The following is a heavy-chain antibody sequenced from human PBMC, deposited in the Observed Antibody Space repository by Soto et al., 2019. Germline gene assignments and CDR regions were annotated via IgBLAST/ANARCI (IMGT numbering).Heavy chain of an antibody. CDR1: GGSFSTYY. J-gene: IGHJ4*02. CDR3: ARDISASDGDY. V-gene: IGHV4-34*01. CDR2: INHSGST. Sequence: SETLSLTCAVYGGSFSTYYWSWIRQPPGKGLEWIGEINHSGSTYYNPSLESRVTISIDTSKDQFSLRLTSVTAADTAIYYCARDISASDGDYWGQGTLVTVSS. D-gene: IGHD3-9*01.